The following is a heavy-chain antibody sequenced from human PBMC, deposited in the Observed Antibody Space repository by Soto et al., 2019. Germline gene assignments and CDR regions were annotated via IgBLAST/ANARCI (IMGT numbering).Heavy chain of an antibody. CDR1: GFTFSSYA. CDR2: ISGGGSTT. J-gene: IGHJ1*01. CDR3: ARDQAAGGTISRYFQD. Sequence: EVQLLESGGGLVQPEGSLRLSCEASGFTFSSYAMSWVRQAPGKGLEWGSGISGGGSTTYYADSVNGRFTISRDNSKNTLYLQVKSLRAEDTAVDYCARDQAAGGTISRYFQDWGQGTLVTDSS. D-gene: IGHD6-13*01. V-gene: IGHV3-23*01.